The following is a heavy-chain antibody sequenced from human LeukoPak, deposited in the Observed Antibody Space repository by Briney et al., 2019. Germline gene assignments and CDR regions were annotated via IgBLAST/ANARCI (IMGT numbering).Heavy chain of an antibody. CDR2: MNPNSGNT. CDR3: ARDRRAVVTANWFDP. V-gene: IGHV1-8*01. Sequence: ASVKVSCKASGYTFTSYDINWVRQATGQGLEWMGWMNPNSGNTGYAQKFQGRVTMTRNTSISTAYMELSSLRSEDTAVYYCARDRRAVVTANWFDPWGQGTLVTVSS. J-gene: IGHJ5*02. D-gene: IGHD4-23*01. CDR1: GYTFTSYD.